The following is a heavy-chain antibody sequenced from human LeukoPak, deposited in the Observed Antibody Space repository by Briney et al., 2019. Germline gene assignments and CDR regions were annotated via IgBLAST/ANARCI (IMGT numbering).Heavy chain of an antibody. D-gene: IGHD1-26*01. V-gene: IGHV3-7*01. CDR3: ARDVVGSTYFYYHMDV. Sequence: GGSLRLSCATSGFTFSSHWMSWVRQAPGKGLEWVAHINQAGSDTYYVDSVKGRFTISRDNSKNTLWLQMNNLRAEDTAVYYCARDVVGSTYFYYHMDVWGKGTTVTVSS. CDR1: GFTFSSHW. CDR2: INQAGSDT. J-gene: IGHJ6*03.